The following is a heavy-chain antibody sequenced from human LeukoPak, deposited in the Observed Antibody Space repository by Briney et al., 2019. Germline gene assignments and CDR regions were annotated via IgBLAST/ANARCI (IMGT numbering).Heavy chain of an antibody. V-gene: IGHV3-74*01. Sequence: PGGSLRLSCAASGFTFSGHSMHWVRQAPGKGLVWISGISNDGTTTNYADSVKGRFTISRHNAKNTLYLQMKSLRAEDTAVYYCARGWFGPDSWDQGTMVTVSS. J-gene: IGHJ3*02. CDR1: GFTFSGHS. D-gene: IGHD3-10*01. CDR2: ISNDGTTT. CDR3: ARGWFGPDS.